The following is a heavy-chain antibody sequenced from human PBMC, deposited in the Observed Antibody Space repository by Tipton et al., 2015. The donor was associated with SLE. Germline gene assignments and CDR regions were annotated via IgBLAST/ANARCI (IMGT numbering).Heavy chain of an antibody. V-gene: IGHV4-30-2*01. J-gene: IGHJ4*02. Sequence: TLSLTCAVSGASIGSGGYSWNWIRQPPGKGLQWIGYIFHSGSSYYNPSLKSRVTISVDTSKNQFSLNLNSVTAADTAVYYCARIAIAPAMGEYYFDSWGQGTLVTVSS. CDR1: GASIGSGGYS. CDR2: IFHSGSS. CDR3: ARIAIAPAMGEYYFDS. D-gene: IGHD2-2*01.